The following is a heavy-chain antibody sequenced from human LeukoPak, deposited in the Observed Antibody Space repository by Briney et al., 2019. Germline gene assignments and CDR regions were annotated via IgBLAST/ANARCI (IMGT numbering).Heavy chain of an antibody. CDR2: MTFDVNNK. CDR1: GFTFSSYA. CDR3: ARGYCTSSSCYNDY. J-gene: IGHJ4*02. D-gene: IGHD2-2*02. Sequence: GGSLRLSCVTSGFTFSSYAFHWVRQAPGKGLEWVATMTFDVNNKYYADSVRGRFTISRDNSKNTLYLQMNSLGAEDTAVYSCARGYCTSSSCYNDYWGQGTLVTVSS. V-gene: IGHV3-30*04.